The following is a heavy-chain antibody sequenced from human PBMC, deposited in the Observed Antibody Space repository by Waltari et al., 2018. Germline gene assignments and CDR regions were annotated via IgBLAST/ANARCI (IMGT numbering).Heavy chain of an antibody. Sequence: QVQLQQWGAGLLKPSETLSLTCAVYGWSFSVYYWSWLRQPPGKGLEWIGEINHSGSTNYNPSLKSRVTISVDTSKNQFSLKLSSVTAADTAVYYCARSRLGIFQNYFDYWGQGTLVTVSS. CDR1: GWSFSVYY. V-gene: IGHV4-34*01. D-gene: IGHD7-27*01. J-gene: IGHJ4*02. CDR3: ARSRLGIFQNYFDY. CDR2: INHSGST.